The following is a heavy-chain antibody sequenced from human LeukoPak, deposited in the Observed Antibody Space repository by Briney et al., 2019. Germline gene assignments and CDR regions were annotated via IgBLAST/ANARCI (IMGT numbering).Heavy chain of an antibody. Sequence: SVKVSCKASGGTFSSYAISWVRQAPGQGLEWMGGIIPIFGTANYAQKFQGRVTIPADESTSTAYMELSSLRSEDTAVYYCARDRQPTLGYCSGGSCYSPYYFDYWGQGTLVTVSS. J-gene: IGHJ4*02. CDR1: GGTFSSYA. D-gene: IGHD2-15*01. CDR2: IIPIFGTA. V-gene: IGHV1-69*13. CDR3: ARDRQPTLGYCSGGSCYSPYYFDY.